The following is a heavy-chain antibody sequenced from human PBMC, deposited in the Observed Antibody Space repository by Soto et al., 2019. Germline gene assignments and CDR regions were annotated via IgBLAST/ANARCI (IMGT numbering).Heavy chain of an antibody. CDR1: GDLG. J-gene: IGHJ6*03. CDR3: KGCIHNISPDSAF. D-gene: IGHD2-15*01. V-gene: IGHV3-49*03. Sequence: GDLGGRWIIQATGKGLEWVSFIRSKPYGWTTLYAASVKGRFTISRDDSKSIAYLQMNSLETEDTSFYHSKGCIHNISPDSAFWGKGAPVIV. CDR2: IRSKPYGWTT.